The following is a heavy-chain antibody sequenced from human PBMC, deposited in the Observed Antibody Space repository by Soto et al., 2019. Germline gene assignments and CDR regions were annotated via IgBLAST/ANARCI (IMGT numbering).Heavy chain of an antibody. J-gene: IGHJ5*02. V-gene: IGHV3-30*18. CDR2: ISHDGTAK. Sequence: QVHLVESGGGVVQPGRSLRLSCAASGFTVNNFGMHWVRQAPGKGPEWVAMISHDGTAKYYADSVKGRFTISRDNSKNTLYLQMNNLRTEDTAVYYSAKDVFSGGWYNYFEPWCQGTLVTVSS. CDR1: GFTVNNFG. CDR3: AKDVFSGGWYNYFEP. D-gene: IGHD2-15*01.